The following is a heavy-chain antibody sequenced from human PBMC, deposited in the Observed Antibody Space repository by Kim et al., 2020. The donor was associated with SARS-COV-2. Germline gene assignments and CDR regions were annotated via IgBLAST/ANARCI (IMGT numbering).Heavy chain of an antibody. J-gene: IGHJ4*02. D-gene: IGHD6-19*01. Sequence: GGSLRLSCAASGFTFSSYAMHWVRQAPGKGLEWVAVISYDGSNKYYADSVKGRFTISRDNSKNTLYLQMNSLRAEDTAVYYCARDGLVGTTDYWGQGTLVTVSS. V-gene: IGHV3-30*04. CDR1: GFTFSSYA. CDR3: ARDGLVGTTDY. CDR2: ISYDGSNK.